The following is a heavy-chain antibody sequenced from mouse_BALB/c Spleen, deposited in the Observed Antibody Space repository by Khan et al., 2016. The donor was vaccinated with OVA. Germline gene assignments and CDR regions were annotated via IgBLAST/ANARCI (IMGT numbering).Heavy chain of an antibody. J-gene: IGHJ2*01. CDR1: GYSITTDYA. Sequence: EVKLLESGPGLVKPSQSLSLTCTVTGYSITTDYAWNWIRQFPGNKLEWMGYISYSGNTKYNPSLKSRISITRDTSKNQFFLQLKSVTTEDTASYYCARVYGGYFDYWGQGTTLTVSS. CDR3: ARVYGGYFDY. CDR2: ISYSGNT. D-gene: IGHD1-1*01. V-gene: IGHV3-2*02.